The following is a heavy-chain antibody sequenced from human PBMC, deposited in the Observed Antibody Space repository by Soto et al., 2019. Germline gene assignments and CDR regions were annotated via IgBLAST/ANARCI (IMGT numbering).Heavy chain of an antibody. V-gene: IGHV1-69*13. CDR2: IIPIFGTA. J-gene: IGHJ6*02. Sequence: ASVKVSCKASGGTFSSYAISWVRQAPGQGLEWMGGIIPIFGTANYAQKFQGRVTITADESTSTAYMELSSLGSEDTAVYYCASSVAKYYYYGMEVWGQGTTVTVSS. CDR1: GGTFSSYA. D-gene: IGHD5-12*01. CDR3: ASSVAKYYYYGMEV.